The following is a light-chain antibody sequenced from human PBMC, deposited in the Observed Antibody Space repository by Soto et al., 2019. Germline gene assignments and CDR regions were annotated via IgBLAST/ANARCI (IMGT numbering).Light chain of an antibody. Sequence: AIQVTQSPSSLSASVGDTVTITCRASQGISSAFAWYQQKPGKVPRLLIYDVFNLQSGGPSRFSGSGSGTDFTLTISRLQPEDFATYYCQQLAPYPLTFGQGTRLEVK. J-gene: IGKJ5*01. CDR2: DVF. V-gene: IGKV1-13*02. CDR3: QQLAPYPLT. CDR1: QGISSA.